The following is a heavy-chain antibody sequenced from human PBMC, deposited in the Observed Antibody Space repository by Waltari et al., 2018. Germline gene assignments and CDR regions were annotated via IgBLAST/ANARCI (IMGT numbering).Heavy chain of an antibody. CDR2: IKQAGSEK. V-gene: IGHV3-7*04. J-gene: IGHJ6*03. Sequence: EVQLVESGGGLAQPGGSLRLSCVASGFTFSSYFMSWLRQAPGKGLEWVANIKQAGSEKYYVDSGKGRFTISRDNAENSLSLQMNSLRAEDTAVYYCARYVRPIYYMDVWGKGTTVTVSS. CDR3: ARYVRPIYYMDV. D-gene: IGHD3-10*02. CDR1: GFTFSSYF.